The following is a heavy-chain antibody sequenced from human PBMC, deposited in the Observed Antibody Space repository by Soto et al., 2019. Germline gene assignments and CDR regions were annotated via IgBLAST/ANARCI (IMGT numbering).Heavy chain of an antibody. CDR3: AKDYYYGSGSGAFDI. J-gene: IGHJ3*02. CDR2: ISGSGGST. V-gene: IGHV3-23*01. CDR1: GFTFSSYA. Sequence: PGGSLRLSCAASGFTFSSYAMGWVRQAPGKGLEWVSAISGSGGSTYYADSVKGRFTISRDNSKNTLYLQMSSLRAEDTAVYYCAKDYYYGSGSGAFDIWGQGTMVTVSS. D-gene: IGHD3-10*01.